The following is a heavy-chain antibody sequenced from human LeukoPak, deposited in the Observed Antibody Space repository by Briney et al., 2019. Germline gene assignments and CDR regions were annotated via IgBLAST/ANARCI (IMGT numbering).Heavy chain of an antibody. CDR3: ATAFRYYYGSGTSKFDP. Sequence: GASVKVSCKVSGYTLTELSMHWVRQAPGKGLEWMGGFDPEDGETIYAQKFQGRVTMTEDTSPDTAYMELSSLRSEDTAVYYCATAFRYYYGSGTSKFDPWGQGTLVTVSS. CDR2: FDPEDGET. CDR1: GYTLTELS. V-gene: IGHV1-24*01. J-gene: IGHJ5*02. D-gene: IGHD3-10*01.